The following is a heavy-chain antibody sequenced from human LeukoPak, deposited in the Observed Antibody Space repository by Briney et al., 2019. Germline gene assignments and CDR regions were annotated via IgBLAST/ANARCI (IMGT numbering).Heavy chain of an antibody. D-gene: IGHD3-3*02. CDR3: ARRAFNAFDI. CDR2: IYYSGST. V-gene: IGHV4-39*01. Sequence: SETLSRTCTVSGGSISSTSYYWGWIRQPPGKGLEWIGSIYYSGSTYYNPSLKSRVTISGDTSKNQFSLNLHSVTDAGTAFYDCARRAFNAFDIWGQGTMVTVSS. CDR1: GGSISSTSYY. J-gene: IGHJ3*02.